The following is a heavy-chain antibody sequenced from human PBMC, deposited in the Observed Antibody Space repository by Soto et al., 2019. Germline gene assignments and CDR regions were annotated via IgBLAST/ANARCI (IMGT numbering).Heavy chain of an antibody. CDR2: IYYSGST. D-gene: IGHD3-10*01. Sequence: PSETLSLTCTVSGGSISSSSYYWGWIRQPPGKGLEWIGSIYYSGSTYYKPSLKSRVTISVDTSKNQFSLKLNSVTAADTALYYCARTTDGSGSYYTQYFDYWGQGTLVTVSS. V-gene: IGHV4-39*01. CDR3: ARTTDGSGSYYTQYFDY. CDR1: GGSISSSSYY. J-gene: IGHJ4*02.